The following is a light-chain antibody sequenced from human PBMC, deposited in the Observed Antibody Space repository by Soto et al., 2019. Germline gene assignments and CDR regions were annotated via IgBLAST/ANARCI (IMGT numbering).Light chain of an antibody. CDR1: SSDVGVYDF. J-gene: IGLJ2*01. CDR2: EVS. CDR3: SSYTDSSTLV. Sequence: QSALTQPASVSGSPGQSITISCTGTSSDVGVYDFVSWYQQHPGNAPKLMIYEVSYRPSGVSHRFSGSKSGNTASLTISGLQAEDEAIYYCSSYTDSSTLVFGGGTKVTVL. V-gene: IGLV2-14*01.